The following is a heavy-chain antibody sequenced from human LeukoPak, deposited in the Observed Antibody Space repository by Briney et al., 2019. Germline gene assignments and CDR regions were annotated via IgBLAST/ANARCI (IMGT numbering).Heavy chain of an antibody. D-gene: IGHD4-17*01. V-gene: IGHV3-21*01. CDR1: GFTFSSYS. CDR3: ARKSVPNNWFDP. J-gene: IGHJ5*02. Sequence: NPGGSLRLSCAASGFTFSSYSMNWVRQAPGKGLEWVSSISSSSSYIYYADSVKGRFTISRDNAKNSLYLQMNSLRAEDTAVYYCARKSVPNNWFDPWGQGTLVTVSS. CDR2: ISSSSSYI.